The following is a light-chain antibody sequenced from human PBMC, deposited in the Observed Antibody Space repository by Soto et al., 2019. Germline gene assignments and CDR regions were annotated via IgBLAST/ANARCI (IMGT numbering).Light chain of an antibody. CDR3: CTYAGSGTVV. Sequence: QSVLTQPASVSGSPEQPITISCTGTSNDVGRYNLVSWYQQHPGKAPKVMIYEATKRPSGVSNRFSGSKSGNTASLTISGLQAEDEADYYCCTYAGSGTVVFGGGTKLTVL. CDR1: SNDVGRYNL. V-gene: IGLV2-23*01. J-gene: IGLJ3*02. CDR2: EAT.